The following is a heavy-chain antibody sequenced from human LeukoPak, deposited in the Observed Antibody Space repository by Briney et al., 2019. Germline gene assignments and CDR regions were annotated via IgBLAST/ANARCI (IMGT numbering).Heavy chain of an antibody. J-gene: IGHJ4*02. Sequence: SETLSLTCAVSGGSISSGGYSWGWIRQPPGKGLEWIGSIYYSGSTYYNPSLKSRVTISVDTSKDQFSLKLSSVTAADTAVYYCAREAIGGQGTLVTVSS. V-gene: IGHV4-39*07. CDR1: GGSISSGGYS. D-gene: IGHD2/OR15-2a*01. CDR3: AREAI. CDR2: IYYSGST.